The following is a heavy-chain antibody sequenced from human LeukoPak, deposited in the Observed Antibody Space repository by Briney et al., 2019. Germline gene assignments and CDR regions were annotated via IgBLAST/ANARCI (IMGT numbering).Heavy chain of an antibody. V-gene: IGHV4-59*12. CDR3: ARGRIFRF. CDR1: GVSINTYY. Sequence: SETLSLTCTVSGVSINTYYWNWIRQSPGKGLEWIGDIYYIGDTNYNPSLKSRVTMSVETSKNQFSLNLTSLTAADTAVYYCARGRIFRFWGQGTMVIVSS. D-gene: IGHD3-3*01. J-gene: IGHJ3*01. CDR2: IYYIGDT.